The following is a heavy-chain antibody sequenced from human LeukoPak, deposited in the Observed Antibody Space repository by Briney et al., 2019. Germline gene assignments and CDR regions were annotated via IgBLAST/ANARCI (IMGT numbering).Heavy chain of an antibody. Sequence: SETLSLTCTASGDSAINYYWTWIRQPPGKGLEWIGYIYYSGNTNYSPSLKSRVTMSVDMSKNQFSLRLSSVTAADTALYYCARDRGSSGSIDYWGQGTLVTVSS. V-gene: IGHV4-59*02. D-gene: IGHD3-10*01. J-gene: IGHJ4*02. CDR3: ARDRGSSGSIDY. CDR2: IYYSGNT. CDR1: GDSAINYY.